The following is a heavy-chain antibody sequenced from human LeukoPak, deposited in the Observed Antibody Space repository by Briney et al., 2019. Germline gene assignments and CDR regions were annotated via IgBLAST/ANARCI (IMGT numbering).Heavy chain of an antibody. J-gene: IGHJ4*02. CDR3: AKDRNFYYYDSSGYTNY. V-gene: IGHV3-30*18. CDR2: ISYDGSNK. Sequence: PGGSLRLSCAASGFTFSSYGMHWVREAPGKGLEWVALISYDGSNKYYADSVKGRFTISRDNSKNTLYLQMNSLRAEDTAVYYCAKDRNFYYYDSSGYTNYWGQGTLVTVSS. CDR1: GFTFSSYG. D-gene: IGHD3-22*01.